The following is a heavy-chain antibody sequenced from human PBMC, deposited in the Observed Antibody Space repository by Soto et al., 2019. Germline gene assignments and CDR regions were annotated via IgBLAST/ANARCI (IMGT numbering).Heavy chain of an antibody. CDR1: GGSISSYY. CDR2: IYYSGST. V-gene: IGHV4-59*01. D-gene: IGHD3-10*01. J-gene: IGHJ4*02. CDR3: ARDGDDYYGSGSLDY. Sequence: SETLSLTCTVSGGSISSYYWSWIRQPPGKGLEWIGYIYYSGSTNYNPSLKSRVTISVDTSKNQFSLKLSSVTAADTAVYYCARDGDDYYGSGSLDYWGQGTLVTVSS.